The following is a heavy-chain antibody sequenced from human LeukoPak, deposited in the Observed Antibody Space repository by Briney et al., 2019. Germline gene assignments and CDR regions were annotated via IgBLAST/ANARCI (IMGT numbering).Heavy chain of an antibody. CDR1: GYTFTSYG. CDR2: ISTYNGNT. Sequence: ASVKVSCKASGYTFTSYGIIWVRQAPGQGLEWMGWISTYNGNTNYAQKIQGRFTMTHNTSISTAYMELSSLRSEDTAVYYCARGSGYNTGWFFERYMDVWGKGTTVTISS. CDR3: ARGSGYNTGWFFERYMDV. J-gene: IGHJ6*03. V-gene: IGHV1-18*01. D-gene: IGHD6-19*01.